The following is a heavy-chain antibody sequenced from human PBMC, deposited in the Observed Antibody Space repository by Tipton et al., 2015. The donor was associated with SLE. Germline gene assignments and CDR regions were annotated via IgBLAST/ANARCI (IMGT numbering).Heavy chain of an antibody. CDR1: GGSFSGYY. Sequence: TLSLTCAVYGGSFSGYYWIWIRQPPGKGLEWIGYIYYSGSTNYNPSLKSRVTISVDTSKNQFSLKVSSVTAADTAVYYCARGGVTTVTAVWGQGTMVTVSS. D-gene: IGHD4-17*01. J-gene: IGHJ3*01. V-gene: IGHV4-59*01. CDR2: IYYSGST. CDR3: ARGGVTTVTAV.